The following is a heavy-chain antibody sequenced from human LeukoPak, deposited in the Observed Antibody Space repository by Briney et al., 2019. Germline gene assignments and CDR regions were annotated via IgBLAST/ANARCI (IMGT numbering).Heavy chain of an antibody. CDR3: AKPLEKYTYGGNFDS. J-gene: IGHJ4*02. CDR1: GFTFSSYA. D-gene: IGHD4-23*01. CDR2: ISSSADST. Sequence: GGSLRLSCEASGFTFSSYAMSWVRQAPGKGLAWVSVISSSADSTYYADSVKGRFTISRDNSKNTLFLQMNSLRAEHTAVYYCAKPLEKYTYGGNFDSWGEGILVTVSS. V-gene: IGHV3-23*01.